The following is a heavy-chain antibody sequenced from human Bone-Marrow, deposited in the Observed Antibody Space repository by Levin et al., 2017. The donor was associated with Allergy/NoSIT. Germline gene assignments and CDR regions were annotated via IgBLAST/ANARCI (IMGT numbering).Heavy chain of an antibody. D-gene: IGHD1-26*01. CDR1: GYTFTGYG. J-gene: IGHJ4*02. Sequence: ASVKVSCKTSGYTFTGYGLHWVRQAPGQGLEWMGRIDPNNGATDSAQKFQGRVTMTRDTSISTAYMELTTLRSDDTAVYYCAREWGGTYSPLDNWGQGTLITVSS. CDR2: IDPNNGAT. V-gene: IGHV1-2*02. CDR3: AREWGGTYSPLDN.